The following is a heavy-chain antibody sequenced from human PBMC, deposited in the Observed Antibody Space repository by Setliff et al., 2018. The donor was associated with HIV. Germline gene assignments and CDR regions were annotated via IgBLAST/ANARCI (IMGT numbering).Heavy chain of an antibody. D-gene: IGHD1-26*01. Sequence: QPGGSLRLSCAASGFTFSNSWMTWVRQAPGKGLEWVANIKKDGSDKFYVDSVKGRFAISRDNAKNSLNLEMNSLRAEDTALYYCARAGRSGSYNHYYYYYMDVWGKGTTVTVSS. CDR1: GFTFSNSW. J-gene: IGHJ6*03. CDR3: ARAGRSGSYNHYYYYYMDV. CDR2: IKKDGSDK. V-gene: IGHV3-7*03.